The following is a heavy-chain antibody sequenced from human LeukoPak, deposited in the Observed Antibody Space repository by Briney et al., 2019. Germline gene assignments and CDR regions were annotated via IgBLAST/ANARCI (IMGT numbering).Heavy chain of an antibody. D-gene: IGHD2-15*01. V-gene: IGHV1-69*13. CDR2: IIPIFGTA. Sequence: SVKVSCKASGDTFSSYAISWVRQAPGQGLEWMGGIIPIFGTANYAQKFQGRVTITADESTSTAYMELSSLRSEDTAVYYCAVHVCSGGSCYSEDYGMDVWGKGTTVTVSS. J-gene: IGHJ6*04. CDR1: GDTFSSYA. CDR3: AVHVCSGGSCYSEDYGMDV.